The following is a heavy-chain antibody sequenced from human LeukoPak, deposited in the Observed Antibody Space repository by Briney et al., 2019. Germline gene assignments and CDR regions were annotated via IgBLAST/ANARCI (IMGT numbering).Heavy chain of an antibody. V-gene: IGHV3-53*05. Sequence: GGSLRLSCAASGFTFSSSWMHWVRQAPGKGLEWVSVIYSGGSTYYADSVKGRFTISRDNAKNSLYLQMNSLRAEDTAFYYCAKDKDGSGSYVGDYWGQGTLVTVSS. CDR3: AKDKDGSGSYVGDY. J-gene: IGHJ4*02. CDR2: IYSGGST. CDR1: GFTFSSSW. D-gene: IGHD3-10*01.